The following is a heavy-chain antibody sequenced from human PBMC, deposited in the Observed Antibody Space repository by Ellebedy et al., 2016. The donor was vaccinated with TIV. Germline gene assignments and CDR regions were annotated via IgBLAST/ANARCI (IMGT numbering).Heavy chain of an antibody. Sequence: GESLKISXAASGFTFSSYAMSWVRQAPGKGLEWVSAISGSGGSTYYADSVKGRFTISRDNSKNTLYLQMNSLRAEDTAVYYCAKEEYQLLRASFDYWGQGTLVTVSS. CDR1: GFTFSSYA. D-gene: IGHD2-2*01. CDR2: ISGSGGST. J-gene: IGHJ4*02. V-gene: IGHV3-23*01. CDR3: AKEEYQLLRASFDY.